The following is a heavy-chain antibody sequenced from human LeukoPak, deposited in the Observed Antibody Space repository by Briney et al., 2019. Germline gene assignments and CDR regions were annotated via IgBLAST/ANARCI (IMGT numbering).Heavy chain of an antibody. CDR3: ARSRGSSGWYFEMGPTEYYFDY. V-gene: IGHV1-2*06. Sequence: ASVKVSCKASGYTFTGYYMHWVRQAPGQGLEWMGRINPNSGGTNYAQKFQGRVTMTRDTSISTAYMGLSRLRSDDTAVYYCARSRGSSGWYFEMGPTEYYFDYWGQGTLVTVSS. D-gene: IGHD6-19*01. CDR1: GYTFTGYY. CDR2: INPNSGGT. J-gene: IGHJ4*02.